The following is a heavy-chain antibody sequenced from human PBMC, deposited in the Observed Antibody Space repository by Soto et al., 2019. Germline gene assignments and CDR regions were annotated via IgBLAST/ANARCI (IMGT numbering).Heavy chain of an antibody. CDR1: GYTFSNYA. CDR2: IIPMFGSG. J-gene: IGHJ4*02. CDR3: ARNYFGSGSYYSLAFDS. D-gene: IGHD3-10*01. V-gene: IGHV1-69*12. Sequence: QVQLVQSGAEMKKPGSSVRVFCKASGYTFSNYAISWVRQAPGQGLEWMGGIIPMFGSGNYAQKFQDRLTINADXSXRXXYMELRSLRSEDTGVYYCARNYFGSGSYYSLAFDSWGQGTLVTVST.